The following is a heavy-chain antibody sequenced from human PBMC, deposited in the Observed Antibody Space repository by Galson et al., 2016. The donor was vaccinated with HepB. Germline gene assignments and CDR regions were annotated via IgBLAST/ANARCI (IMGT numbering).Heavy chain of an antibody. D-gene: IGHD6-13*01. CDR3: ARDYKQQLDAFDI. J-gene: IGHJ3*02. CDR1: GFTFSTYA. V-gene: IGHV3-30-3*01. CDR2: ISYDGSHK. Sequence: SLRLSCAASGFTFSTYAMHWVRQAPGKGLEWVAVISYDGSHKHYRDSVKGRFTISRDNAKNSLYLQMSSLRAEDTAVYYCARDYKQQLDAFDIWGQGTMVTVSS.